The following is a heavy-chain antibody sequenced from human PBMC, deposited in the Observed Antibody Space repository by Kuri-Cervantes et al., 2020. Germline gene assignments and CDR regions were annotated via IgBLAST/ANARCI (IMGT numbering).Heavy chain of an antibody. Sequence: ASVKVSCKASGYTFTGYYMHWVRQAPGQGLEWMGWINPNSGGTNYAQKFQGGVAMTRDTSISTAYMELSGLRSGDTAVYYCARATTWTGDYYYVDVWGKGTTVTVSS. V-gene: IGHV1-2*02. J-gene: IGHJ6*03. CDR1: GYTFTGYY. CDR3: ARATTWTGDYYYVDV. D-gene: IGHD1-1*01. CDR2: INPNSGGT.